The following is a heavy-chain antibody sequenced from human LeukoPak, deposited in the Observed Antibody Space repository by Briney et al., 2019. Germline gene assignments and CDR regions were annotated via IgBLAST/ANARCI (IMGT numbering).Heavy chain of an antibody. CDR2: IMQDGSEE. Sequence: GGFLRLSCAASGFTFRNYRMNWVRQAPGKGLEWVANIMQDGSEEYYVDSVKGRFTISRDNAKNSLYLQMNSLRAEDTAVYYCARGRQWLSKGYFDYWGQGTLVTVSS. D-gene: IGHD6-19*01. V-gene: IGHV3-7*05. CDR1: GFTFRNYR. J-gene: IGHJ4*02. CDR3: ARGRQWLSKGYFDY.